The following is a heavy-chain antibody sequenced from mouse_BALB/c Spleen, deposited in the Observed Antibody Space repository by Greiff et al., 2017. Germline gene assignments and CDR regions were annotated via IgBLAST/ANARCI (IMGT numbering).Heavy chain of an antibody. CDR2: IDPYYGGT. CDR3: ARGGYDGSPYAMDY. CDR1: GYSFTGYN. D-gene: IGHD2-3*01. Sequence: EVKLQESGPELVKPGASVKISCKASGYSFTGYNMNWVKQSNGKSLEWIGNIDPYYGGTSYNQKFKGKATLTVDKSSSTAYMQLKSLTSEDSAVYYCARGGYDGSPYAMDYWGQGTSVTVSS. J-gene: IGHJ4*01. V-gene: IGHV1-39*01.